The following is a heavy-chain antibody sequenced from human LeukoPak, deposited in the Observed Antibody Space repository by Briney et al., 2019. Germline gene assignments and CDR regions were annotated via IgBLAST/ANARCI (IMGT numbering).Heavy chain of an antibody. CDR3: ATVAAAGSGSDDILTGYYDN. CDR1: GFTFSDYN. CDR2: ICVSGSTM. V-gene: IGHV3-11*01. D-gene: IGHD3-9*01. Sequence: GGSLRLSCAASGFTFSDYNMTWIRQGPGKGLEWLSYICVSGSTMYYADSLRGRFTISRDNAKNSLFLQMNSLRADDTAVYYCATVAAAGSGSDDILTGYYDNWGQGTLVTVST. J-gene: IGHJ4*02.